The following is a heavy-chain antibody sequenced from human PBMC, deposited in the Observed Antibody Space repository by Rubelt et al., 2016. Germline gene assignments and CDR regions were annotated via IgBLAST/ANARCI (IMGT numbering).Heavy chain of an antibody. CDR3: ARRGYDFWSADGWFDP. Sequence: QLQLQESGPGLVKPSETLSLTCTVSGGSISSSSYYWGWIRQPPGKGLAWIGSIYYSGSTYYNPSLMGWVTISVDTSKNQFSLRRGSVTAADTAVYYCARRGYDFWSADGWFDPWGQGTLVTVSS. V-gene: IGHV4-39*01. CDR2: IYYSGST. CDR1: GGSISSSSYY. J-gene: IGHJ5*02. D-gene: IGHD3-3*01.